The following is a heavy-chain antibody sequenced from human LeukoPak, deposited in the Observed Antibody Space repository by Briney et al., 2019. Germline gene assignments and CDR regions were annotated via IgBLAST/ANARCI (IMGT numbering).Heavy chain of an antibody. CDR1: GGSISSGGYY. V-gene: IGHV4-31*03. CDR3: ARADSYGGRNWFDP. J-gene: IGHJ5*02. Sequence: SETLSLTCTVSGGSISSGGYYWSWIRQHPGTGLEWIGYIYYSGSTYYNPSLKSRVTISVDTSKNQFSLKLSSVTAADTAVYYCARADSYGGRNWFDPWGQGTLVTVSS. D-gene: IGHD5-18*01. CDR2: IYYSGST.